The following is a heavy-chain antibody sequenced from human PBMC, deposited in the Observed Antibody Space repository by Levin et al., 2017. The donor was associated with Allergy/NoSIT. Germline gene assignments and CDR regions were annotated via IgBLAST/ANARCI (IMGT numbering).Heavy chain of an antibody. CDR1: GFTFSSYA. CDR3: ARASDYYDSSGYYQIHFDY. CDR2: ISYDGSNK. Sequence: GGSLRLSCAASGFTFSSYAMHWVRQAPGKGLEWVAVISYDGSNKYYADSVKGRFTISRDNSKNTLYLQMNSLRAEDTAVYYCARASDYYDSSGYYQIHFDYWGQGTLVTVSS. D-gene: IGHD3-22*01. J-gene: IGHJ4*02. V-gene: IGHV3-30*04.